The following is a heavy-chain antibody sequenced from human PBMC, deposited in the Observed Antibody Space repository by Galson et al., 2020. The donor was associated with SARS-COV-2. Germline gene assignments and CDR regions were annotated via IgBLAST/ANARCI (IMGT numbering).Heavy chain of an antibody. Sequence: GGSLRLSCAASGFTFSDYFMSWVRQAPGKGLEWVSYISSSGSYINYADSVKGRFTISRDNAKNSLTLQMNSLRVEDTAVYYCARVGDCSGGICYGAEYFQHWGQGTLVTVSS. CDR2: ISSSGSYI. J-gene: IGHJ1*01. CDR3: ARVGDCSGGICYGAEYFQH. CDR1: GFTFSDYF. D-gene: IGHD2-15*01. V-gene: IGHV3-11*04.